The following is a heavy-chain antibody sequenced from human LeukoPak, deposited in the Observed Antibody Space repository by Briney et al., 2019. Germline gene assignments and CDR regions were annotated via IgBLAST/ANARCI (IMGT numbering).Heavy chain of an antibody. CDR1: KFTFTNAW. CDR3: AKVQSDIVGAMFFAFDV. V-gene: IGHV3-21*06. CDR2: IIGSGSEM. Sequence: RAGGSLRLSCAASKFTFTNAWMTWVRQAPGKGLEWVASIIGSGSEMFYADSLKGRFTISRDNSENSLYLQMNSLRVEDTAVYYCAKVQSDIVGAMFFAFDVWGQGTMVSVSS. D-gene: IGHD1-26*01. J-gene: IGHJ3*01.